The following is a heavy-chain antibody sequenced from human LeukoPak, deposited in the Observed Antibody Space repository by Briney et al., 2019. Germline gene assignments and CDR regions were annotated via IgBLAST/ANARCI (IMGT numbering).Heavy chain of an antibody. CDR2: IIPISGTA. J-gene: IGHJ4*02. CDR3: AARGEYYYDSSGYWPLDFDY. V-gene: IGHV1-69*05. Sequence: SVKVSCKASGGTFSSYAISWVRQAPGQGLEWMGGIIPISGTANYAQKFQGRVTITTDESTSTAYMELSSLRSEDTAVYYCAARGEYYYDSSGYWPLDFDYWGQGTLVTVSS. CDR1: GGTFSSYA. D-gene: IGHD3-22*01.